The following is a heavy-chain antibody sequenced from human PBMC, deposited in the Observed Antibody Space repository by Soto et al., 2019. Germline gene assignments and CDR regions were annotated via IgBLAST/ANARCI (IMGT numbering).Heavy chain of an antibody. CDR1: GFTFTSYA. D-gene: IGHD6-19*01. V-gene: IGHV3-30*18. CDR3: AKDGETKQWLRYFDY. CDR2: ISYDGSNT. J-gene: IGHJ4*02. Sequence: GGSLRLSCAASGFTFTSYAMHWVRQAPGKGLEYLAIISYDGSNTYYADSVKGRFTISRDNSKNTLYLQMNSLRAEDTAVYYCAKDGETKQWLRYFDYWGQGTLVTVSS.